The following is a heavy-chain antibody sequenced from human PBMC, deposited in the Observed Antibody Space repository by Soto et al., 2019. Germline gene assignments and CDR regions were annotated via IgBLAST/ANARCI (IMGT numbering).Heavy chain of an antibody. Sequence: QVQLVQSGAEVKKPGSSVKVSCKASGGTFSSYAISWVRQAPGQGLEWMGGIIPIFGTANYAQKFQGRVTITADESTSTAYMELRSLRSEDTAVYYCARGVSAYCGGDCLPRDYWGQGTLVTVSS. CDR1: GGTFSSYA. CDR2: IIPIFGTA. CDR3: ARGVSAYCGGDCLPRDY. V-gene: IGHV1-69*12. D-gene: IGHD2-21*02. J-gene: IGHJ4*02.